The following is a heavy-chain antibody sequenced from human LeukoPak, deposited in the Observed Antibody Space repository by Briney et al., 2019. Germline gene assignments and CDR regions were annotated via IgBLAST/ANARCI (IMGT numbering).Heavy chain of an antibody. V-gene: IGHV3-30*04. CDR2: ISYEGSNK. Sequence: PGRSLRLSCAASGFTFSSYAMHWVRESPGRGVGRVLVISYEGSNKYYADSVKGRFTISRDNSKNTLYLQMNSLRAEDTAVYYCARALGQRYCSGGSCPPAQHWGQGTLVTVSS. CDR1: GFTFSSYA. J-gene: IGHJ1*01. CDR3: ARALGQRYCSGGSCPPAQH. D-gene: IGHD2-15*01.